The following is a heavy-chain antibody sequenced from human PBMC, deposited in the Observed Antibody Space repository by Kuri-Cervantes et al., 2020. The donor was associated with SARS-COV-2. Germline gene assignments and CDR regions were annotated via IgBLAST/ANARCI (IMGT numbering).Heavy chain of an antibody. CDR3: ARLLGDYGSSSYDVQHYLDY. J-gene: IGHJ4*02. CDR2: ISYDGSKR. CDR1: GFTFSDYG. Sequence: GESLKISCEVSGFTFSDYGMHWVRQAPVNGLEWVAIISYDGSKRYYTDSVKGRFTISKDISKNALYLEMNSLRVEDTAVYYCARLLGDYGSSSYDVQHYLDYWGQGTLVTDSS. V-gene: IGHV3-30-3*01. D-gene: IGHD4/OR15-4a*01.